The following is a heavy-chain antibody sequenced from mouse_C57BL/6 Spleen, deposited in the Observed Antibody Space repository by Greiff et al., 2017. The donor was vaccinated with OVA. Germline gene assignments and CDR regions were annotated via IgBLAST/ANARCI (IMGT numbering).Heavy chain of an antibody. V-gene: IGHV1-18*01. J-gene: IGHJ3*01. CDR2: INPNNGGT. CDR1: GYTFTDYN. Sequence: VQLQQSGPELVKPGASVKIPCTASGYTFTDYNMDWVKQSHGKSLEWIGDINPNNGGTIYNQKFKGKATLTVDKSSSTAYMELRSLTSEDTAVYYCARETYGYDEGFAYWGQGTLVTVSA. CDR3: ARETYGYDEGFAY. D-gene: IGHD2-2*01.